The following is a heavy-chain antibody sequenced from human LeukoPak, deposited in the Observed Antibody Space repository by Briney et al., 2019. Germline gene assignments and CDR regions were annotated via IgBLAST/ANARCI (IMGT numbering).Heavy chain of an antibody. CDR2: IYYSGST. D-gene: IGHD3-16*01. CDR3: ASKPRVFGMGAFDI. J-gene: IGHJ3*02. Sequence: SETLSLTCTVSGGSISSYYWSWIRQPPGKGLEWIGSIYYSGSTYYNPSLKSRVTISVDTSKNQFSLKLSSVTAADTAVYYCASKPRVFGMGAFDIWGQGTMVTVSS. CDR1: GGSISSYY. V-gene: IGHV4-59*12.